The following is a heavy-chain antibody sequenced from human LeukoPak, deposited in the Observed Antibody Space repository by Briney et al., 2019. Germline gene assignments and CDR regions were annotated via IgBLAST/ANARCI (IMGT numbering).Heavy chain of an antibody. CDR2: IRYDGSNK. V-gene: IGHV3-30*02. Sequence: GGSLRLSCAASGDTFSSYGRHWVRQAAGKGLEWVAFIRYDGSNKYYADSVKGRFTISRDNSKNTLYLQMNSLRAEDTAVYYCAKDSRYFDWLSILDYWGQGTLVTVSS. D-gene: IGHD3-9*01. J-gene: IGHJ4*02. CDR1: GDTFSSYG. CDR3: AKDSRYFDWLSILDY.